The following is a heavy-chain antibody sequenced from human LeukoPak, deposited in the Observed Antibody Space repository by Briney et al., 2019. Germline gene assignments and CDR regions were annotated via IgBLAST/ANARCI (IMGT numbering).Heavy chain of an antibody. D-gene: IGHD3-22*01. CDR2: IYSGGST. Sequence: GGSLRLSCAASGFTVSSNYMSWVRQAPGKGLEWVSVIYSGGSTYYADSVKGRFTISRDNSKNTLYLQMNSLRADDTAVYYCAKETQTYYYGSSGYYPPPQPSNFDYWGQGTLVTVSS. CDR3: AKETQTYYYGSSGYYPPPQPSNFDY. J-gene: IGHJ4*02. V-gene: IGHV3-66*01. CDR1: GFTVSSNY.